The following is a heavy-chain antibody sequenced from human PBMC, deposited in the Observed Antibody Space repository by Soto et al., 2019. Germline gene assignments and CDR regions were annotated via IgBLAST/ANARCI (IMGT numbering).Heavy chain of an antibody. CDR3: ARDHDYGDYDGEVDY. Sequence: GGSLRLSCAASGFTVSSNYMSWVRQAPGKGLEWVSVIYSGGSTYYADSVKGRFTISRDNSKNTLYLQMNSPRAEDTAVYYCARDHDYGDYDGEVDYWGQGTLVTVSS. V-gene: IGHV3-53*01. J-gene: IGHJ4*02. CDR2: IYSGGST. D-gene: IGHD4-17*01. CDR1: GFTVSSNY.